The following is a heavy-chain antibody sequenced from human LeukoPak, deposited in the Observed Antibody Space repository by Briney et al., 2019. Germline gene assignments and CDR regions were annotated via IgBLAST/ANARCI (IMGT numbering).Heavy chain of an antibody. CDR2: ISATSSTI. CDR1: GFSFSDYS. V-gene: IGHV3-11*01. J-gene: IGHJ5*01. CDR3: TRDIPNAGSYSSDYFDPEAGFDY. D-gene: IGHD3-22*01. Sequence: NPGGSLRLSCEASGFSFSDYSMTWIRQAPGKGLEWVAYISATSSTIYYADSVKGRFTVSRDNTKNSLHLEMNSLRVEDMAVYYCTRDIPNAGSYSSDYFDPEAGFDYWGHGTLVTVSS.